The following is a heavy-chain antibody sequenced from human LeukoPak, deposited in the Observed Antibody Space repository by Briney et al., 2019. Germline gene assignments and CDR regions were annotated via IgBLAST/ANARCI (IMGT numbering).Heavy chain of an antibody. CDR1: GGSISSYY. D-gene: IGHD3-10*01. Sequence: SETLSLTCTVSGGSISSYYWSWIRQPPGKGLEWIGYIYYSGSAHFNPSLKSRVTISIDTSKNQFSLNLTSVTAADTAVYYCARHVSTYYVPWGQGTLVTVSS. CDR2: IYYSGSA. CDR3: ARHVSTYYVP. J-gene: IGHJ5*02. V-gene: IGHV4-59*08.